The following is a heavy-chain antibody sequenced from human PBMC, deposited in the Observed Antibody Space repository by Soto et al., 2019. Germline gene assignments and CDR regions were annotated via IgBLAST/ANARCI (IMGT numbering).Heavy chain of an antibody. D-gene: IGHD6-13*01. CDR1: AFTFRSYA. J-gene: IGHJ5*02. CDR3: AKALYSSSHPPFDP. CDR2: ISGSGGDT. V-gene: IGHV3-23*01. Sequence: EVQLLASGGGLVQPGGSLRLSCAASAFTFRSYAMNWVRQAPGKGLEWVSAISGSGGDTYYADSVKGRFTISRDNSKNTLYLQMTSLRAEDTGAYYCAKALYSSSHPPFDPWGQGTPGTVSS.